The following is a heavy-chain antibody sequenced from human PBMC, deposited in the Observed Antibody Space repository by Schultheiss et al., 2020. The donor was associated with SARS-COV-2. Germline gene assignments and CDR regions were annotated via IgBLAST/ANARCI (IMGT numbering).Heavy chain of an antibody. J-gene: IGHJ6*02. Sequence: GESLKISCAASGFTFSSYAMHWVRQAPGKGLEWVAVISYDGSNKYYADSVKGRFTISRDNAKNSLYLQMNSLRAEDTAVYYCARVSAGGYSSGWYWVYYYYYGMDVWGQGTTVTVSS. V-gene: IGHV3-30*07. D-gene: IGHD6-19*01. CDR1: GFTFSSYA. CDR2: ISYDGSNK. CDR3: ARVSAGGYSSGWYWVYYYYYGMDV.